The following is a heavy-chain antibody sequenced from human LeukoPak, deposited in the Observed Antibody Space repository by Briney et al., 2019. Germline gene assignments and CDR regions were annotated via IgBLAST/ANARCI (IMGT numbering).Heavy chain of an antibody. CDR3: ARGGELLRPADY. J-gene: IGHJ4*02. D-gene: IGHD1-26*01. CDR1: GFTFSDCY. CDR2: MNQDGSEK. V-gene: IGHV3-7*03. Sequence: GGSLRLSCAASGFTFSDCYMNWIRQAPGKGLEWVANMNQDGSEKYYVDSVKGRFTISRDNAKNSLYLQLNNVRAEDTAVYYCARGGELLRPADYWGQGILVTVSS.